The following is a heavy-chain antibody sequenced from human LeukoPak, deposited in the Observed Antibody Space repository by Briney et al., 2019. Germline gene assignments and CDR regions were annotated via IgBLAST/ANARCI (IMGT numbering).Heavy chain of an antibody. CDR3: ARDGDRIGCSSTSCPRYFDL. CDR1: GGSISSYY. J-gene: IGHJ2*01. CDR2: IYTSGST. Sequence: PSETLSLTCTVSGGSISSYYWSWIRQPAGKGLEWIGRIYTSGSTNYNPSLKSRVTMSVDTSKNQFSLKLSSVTAADTAVYYCARDGDRIGCSSTSCPRYFDLWGRGTLVTVSS. V-gene: IGHV4-4*07. D-gene: IGHD2-2*01.